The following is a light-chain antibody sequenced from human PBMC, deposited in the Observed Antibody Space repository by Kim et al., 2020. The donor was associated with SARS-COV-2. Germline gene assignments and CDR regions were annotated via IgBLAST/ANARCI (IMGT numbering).Light chain of an antibody. J-gene: IGKJ1*01. Sequence: LSPGERVTLSCRASQSVSNNYLAWYQQKPGQAPRLLIHTASIRAADVPDRISGSGSGTDFTLTINRLEPEDFAVYYCQQYGSSRTFGRGTKVDIK. CDR2: TAS. CDR3: QQYGSSRT. CDR1: QSVSNNY. V-gene: IGKV3-20*01.